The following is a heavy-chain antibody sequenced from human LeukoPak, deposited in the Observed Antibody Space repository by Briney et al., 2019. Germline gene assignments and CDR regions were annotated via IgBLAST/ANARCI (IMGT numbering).Heavy chain of an antibody. CDR3: AKARARVVTATFDY. CDR1: GFTLDDYA. J-gene: IGHJ4*02. Sequence: GRSLRLSCAASGFTLDDYAMHWVRQAPGKGLEWVSGISWNSGSIGYADSVKGRFTISRDNAKNSLYLQMNSLRAEDTALYYCAKARARVVTATFDYWGQGTLVTVSS. D-gene: IGHD2-21*02. CDR2: ISWNSGSI. V-gene: IGHV3-9*01.